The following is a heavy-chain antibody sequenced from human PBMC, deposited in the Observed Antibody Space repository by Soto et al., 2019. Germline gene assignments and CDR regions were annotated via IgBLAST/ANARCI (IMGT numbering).Heavy chain of an antibody. CDR3: ARGGYCSSTSCYARGSKYNWFDP. CDR2: INHSGST. V-gene: IGHV4-34*01. Sequence: QVQLQQWGAGLLKPSETLSLTCAVYGGSFSGYYWSWIRQPPGKGLEWIGEINHSGSTNYNPSLKSRVTLSVDTSKSQCSLKLSSVTAADTAVYYCARGGYCSSTSCYARGSKYNWFDPWGQGTLVTVSS. J-gene: IGHJ5*02. D-gene: IGHD2-2*01. CDR1: GGSFSGYY.